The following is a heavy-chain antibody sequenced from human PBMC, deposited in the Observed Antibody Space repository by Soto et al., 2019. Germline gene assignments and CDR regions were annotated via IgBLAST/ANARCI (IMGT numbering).Heavy chain of an antibody. V-gene: IGHV1-69*01. CDR1: GGTFSSYA. CDR2: IIPIFGTA. Sequence: QVQLVQSGAEVKKPGSSVKVSCKASGGTFSSYAISWVRQAPGQGLEWIGGIIPIFGTANYAQKFQGRVTITADESTSTAYMELSSLRSEDTAVYYCARDAFSEEQWLSPKSYYGMDVWGQGTTVTVSS. D-gene: IGHD6-19*01. J-gene: IGHJ6*02. CDR3: ARDAFSEEQWLSPKSYYGMDV.